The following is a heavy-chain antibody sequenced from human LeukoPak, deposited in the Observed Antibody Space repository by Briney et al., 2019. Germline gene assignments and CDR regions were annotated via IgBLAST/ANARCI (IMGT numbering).Heavy chain of an antibody. CDR1: GFTFSSYA. CDR2: ISYDGSNK. D-gene: IGHD3-10*01. Sequence: GRSLRLSCAASGFTFSSYAMHWVRQAPGKGLEWVAVISYDGSNKYYADSVKGRFTISRDNSKNTLYLQMNSLRAEDTAVYYCARDGIPYGAGLYVDAFDIWGQGTVVTVSS. V-gene: IGHV3-30-3*01. J-gene: IGHJ3*02. CDR3: ARDGIPYGAGLYVDAFDI.